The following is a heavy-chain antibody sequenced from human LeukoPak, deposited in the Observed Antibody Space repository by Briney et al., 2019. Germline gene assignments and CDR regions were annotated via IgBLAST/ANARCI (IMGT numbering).Heavy chain of an antibody. Sequence: GGSLRLSCAASGFTFSSYSMNWVRQAPGKGLEWVSSISSSSSYIYYADSVKGRFTISRDNAKNSLYLQMNSLRAEDTAVYYCARGEDYDSSGYYYGSWGQGTLVTVSS. D-gene: IGHD3-22*01. CDR1: GFTFSSYS. CDR3: ARGEDYDSSGYYYGS. CDR2: ISSSSSYI. V-gene: IGHV3-21*01. J-gene: IGHJ4*02.